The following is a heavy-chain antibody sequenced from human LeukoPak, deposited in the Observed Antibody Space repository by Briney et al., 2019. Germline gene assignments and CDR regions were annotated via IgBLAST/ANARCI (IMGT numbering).Heavy chain of an antibody. V-gene: IGHV3-48*01. J-gene: IGHJ4*02. CDR2: ISSSSSTI. Sequence: GGSLRLSCAASGFTFSTYSMNWVRQAPGKGLEWVSYISSSSSTIYYADSVKGRFTISRDNAKNSLYLQMNSLRAEDTAVYYCARGSTYYDSSGQVPFDYWGQGALVAVSS. CDR3: ARGSTYYDSSGQVPFDY. CDR1: GFTFSTYS. D-gene: IGHD3-22*01.